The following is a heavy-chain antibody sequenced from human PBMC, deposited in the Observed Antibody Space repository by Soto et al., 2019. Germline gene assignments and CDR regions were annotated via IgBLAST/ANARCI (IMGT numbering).Heavy chain of an antibody. J-gene: IGHJ5*02. CDR2: VFDTGST. CDR1: GDSLSSYY. D-gene: IGHD2-2*01. CDR3: ARGPIVVLQAAWFDP. Sequence: QEQLQESGPGLVKPSETLSLTCTVSGDSLSSYYWSWIRQPPGKGLEWIGCVFDTGSTDYNPALKSRVTISVDTSKNQFSLRLTSATAADTAVYYCARGPIVVLQAAWFDPWGQGTLVTVSS. V-gene: IGHV4-59*01.